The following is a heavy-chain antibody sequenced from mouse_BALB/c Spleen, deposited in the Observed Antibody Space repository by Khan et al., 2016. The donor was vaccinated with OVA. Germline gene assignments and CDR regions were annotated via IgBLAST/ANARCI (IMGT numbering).Heavy chain of an antibody. CDR3: GRGSGKSRFAY. V-gene: IGHV1S137*01. CDR2: ISTYYGDA. Sequence: QVQLQQSGAELVRPGVSVKISCKGSGYTFTDFAMHWVKQSHAKSLEWLGVISTYYGDADYNQKFRGKATMTVDKSSSTAYMELARLTSEDSAIYYCGRGSGKSRFAYWGQGTLVTVSA. CDR1: GYTFTDFA. D-gene: IGHD1-3*01. J-gene: IGHJ3*01.